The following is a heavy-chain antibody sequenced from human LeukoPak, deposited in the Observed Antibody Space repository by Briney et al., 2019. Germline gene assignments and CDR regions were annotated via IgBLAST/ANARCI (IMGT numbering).Heavy chain of an antibody. D-gene: IGHD6-19*01. CDR2: IYYNGNI. CDR3: ATPRGYSSGWSGIYDY. V-gene: IGHV4-61*01. Sequence: SETLSLTCTVSGVSFSSSTYYWTWIRQPPGKGLEWIGYIYYNGNINYNPSLKSRVTISVDTSKNQFSLKLSSVTAADTAVYYCATPRGYSSGWSGIYDYWGQGTLVTVSS. J-gene: IGHJ4*02. CDR1: GVSFSSSTYY.